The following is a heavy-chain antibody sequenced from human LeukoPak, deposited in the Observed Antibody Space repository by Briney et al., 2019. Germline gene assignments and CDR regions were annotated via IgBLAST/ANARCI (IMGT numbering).Heavy chain of an antibody. D-gene: IGHD2-2*02. CDR3: ARGPYAYTSSATLGSYNWFDP. CDR2: IYPGGSHT. Sequence: GESLQISCKGSGYIFPNYWIGWVRQLPGKGLEWMGIIYPGGSHTRYSPSFQDQVTISVDKSISTAYLQWSSLKASDTAMYYCARGPYAYTSSATLGSYNWFDPWGQGSLVTVSS. CDR1: GYIFPNYW. J-gene: IGHJ5*02. V-gene: IGHV5-51*01.